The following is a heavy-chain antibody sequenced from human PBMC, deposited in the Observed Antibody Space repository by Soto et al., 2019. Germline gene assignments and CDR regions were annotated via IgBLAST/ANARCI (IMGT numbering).Heavy chain of an antibody. CDR3: GRGRSGQIVVFY. CDR2: IGPESGAT. J-gene: IGHJ4*02. Sequence: VASVKVSCKASGYTFTGHYIHWVRQAPEQGPEWMGEIGPESGATRYAQKFHGSVTMTMDMSITTVYMELSNLSPDDTAVYYCGRGRSGQIVVFYWGQGTPVTVSS. V-gene: IGHV1-2*02. D-gene: IGHD5-12*01. CDR1: GYTFTGHY.